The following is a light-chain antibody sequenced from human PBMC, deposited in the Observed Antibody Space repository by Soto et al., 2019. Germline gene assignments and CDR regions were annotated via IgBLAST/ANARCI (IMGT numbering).Light chain of an antibody. CDR3: SSYTSSSTTV. V-gene: IGLV2-14*01. J-gene: IGLJ1*01. CDR2: EVS. Sequence: QSALTQPASVSRSPGQSITISCTGTSSDVGGYNYVSWYQQDPGKAPKLLIYEVSNRPSGVSNRFSGSKSGNTASLTISGLQADDEADYYCSSYTSSSTTVFGTGTKVTVL. CDR1: SSDVGGYNY.